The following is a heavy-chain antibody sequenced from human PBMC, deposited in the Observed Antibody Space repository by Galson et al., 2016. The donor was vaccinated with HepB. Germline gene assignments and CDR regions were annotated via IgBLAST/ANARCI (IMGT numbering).Heavy chain of an antibody. D-gene: IGHD1-14*01. CDR2: ISWNSGNI. Sequence: SLRLSCAASGFTIDDYAMYWVRQPPGKGLEWVSGISWNSGNIAYADSVQGRFTISRDNARNSLYLQMNSLRGDDTALYYCAKGPHTGTYQFYGMDVWGQGTTVTVSS. J-gene: IGHJ6*02. CDR1: GFTIDDYA. V-gene: IGHV3-9*01. CDR3: AKGPHTGTYQFYGMDV.